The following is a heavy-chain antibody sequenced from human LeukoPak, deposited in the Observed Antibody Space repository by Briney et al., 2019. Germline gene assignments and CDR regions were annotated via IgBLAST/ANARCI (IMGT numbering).Heavy chain of an antibody. D-gene: IGHD1-26*01. Sequence: AETLSLTCTVTGDSITRRSDYWGWVRQPPGKGLEWIGSICYSGSTYYNPSFKSRVTISVDTSRNQFSLQLSYVTAADTAVYYCARNESVLGTTGLNDFFDDWGQGSLVTVSS. V-gene: IGHV4-39*01. J-gene: IGHJ4*02. CDR3: ARNESVLGTTGLNDFFDD. CDR1: GDSITRRSDY. CDR2: ICYSGST.